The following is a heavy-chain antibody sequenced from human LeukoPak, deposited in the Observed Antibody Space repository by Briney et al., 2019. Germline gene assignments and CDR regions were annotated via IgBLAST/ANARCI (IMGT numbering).Heavy chain of an antibody. CDR3: ARSPLYDFWSEGGWFDP. V-gene: IGHV4-34*01. CDR2: INHSGST. Sequence: SETLSLTCAVYGGSFSGYYWSWIRQPPGKGLEWIGEINHSGSTNYNPSLKSRVTISVDTSKNQFSLKLSSVTAAGTAVYYCARSPLYDFWSEGGWFDPWGQGTLVTVSS. CDR1: GGSFSGYY. D-gene: IGHD3-3*01. J-gene: IGHJ5*02.